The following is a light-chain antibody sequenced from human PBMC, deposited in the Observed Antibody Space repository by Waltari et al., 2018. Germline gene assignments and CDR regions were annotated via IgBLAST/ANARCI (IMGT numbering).Light chain of an antibody. J-gene: IGLJ2*01. CDR3: SSYAGNNNVV. V-gene: IGLV2-8*01. CDR1: SSDVGGYNY. CDR2: EVS. Sequence: QSALTQPPSASGSPGQSVTISCTGTSSDVGGYNYVSWYQPHPGNAPTLMIYEVSKRPSGVPDRFSGSKSGNTASLTVSGLRAEDEADYYCSSYAGNNNVVFGGGTKLTVL.